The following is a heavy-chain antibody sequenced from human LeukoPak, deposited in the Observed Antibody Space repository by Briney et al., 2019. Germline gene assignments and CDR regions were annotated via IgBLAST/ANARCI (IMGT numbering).Heavy chain of an antibody. CDR3: GYSSGWLFDY. D-gene: IGHD6-19*01. Sequence: GGSLRLSCAASRFAFNSHGMHWVRQAPGKRLEWVANINKDGSEKYYVDSVKGRFTISRDNDKNSLYLQMNSLRAEDAAVYYCGYSSGWLFDYWGQGALVTVSS. V-gene: IGHV3-7*01. J-gene: IGHJ4*02. CDR2: INKDGSEK. CDR1: RFAFNSHG.